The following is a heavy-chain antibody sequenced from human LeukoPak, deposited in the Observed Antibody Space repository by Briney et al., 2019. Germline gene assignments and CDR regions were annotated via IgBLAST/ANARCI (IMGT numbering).Heavy chain of an antibody. Sequence: GGSLRLSCAAPGFTFSSYAMSWVRQAPGKGLEWVSAISGSGGSTYYADSVKGRFTISRDNSKNTLYLQMNSLRAEDTAVYYCAKDSAGYSSSWYVIESNWFDPWGQGTLVTVSS. J-gene: IGHJ5*02. CDR2: ISGSGGST. CDR1: GFTFSSYA. V-gene: IGHV3-23*01. CDR3: AKDSAGYSSSWYVIESNWFDP. D-gene: IGHD6-13*01.